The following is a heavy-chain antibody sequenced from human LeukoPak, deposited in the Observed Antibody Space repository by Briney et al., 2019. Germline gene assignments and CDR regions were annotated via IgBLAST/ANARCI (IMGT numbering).Heavy chain of an antibody. V-gene: IGHV3-33*06. CDR1: GFTFSTYA. CDR3: AKDQSQYSSSYLDY. D-gene: IGHD6-6*01. CDR2: IWYDGSNK. J-gene: IGHJ4*02. Sequence: GGSLRLSCAASGFTFSTYAMSWVRQAPGKGLEWVAVIWYDGSNKYYADSVKGRFTISRDNSKNTLYLQMNSLRAEDTAVYYCAKDQSQYSSSYLDYWGQGTLVTVSS.